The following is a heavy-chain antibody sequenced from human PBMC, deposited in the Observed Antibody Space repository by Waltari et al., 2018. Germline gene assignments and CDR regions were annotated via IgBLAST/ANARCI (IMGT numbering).Heavy chain of an antibody. Sequence: EVQLVESGGGLVQPGVSLRLSCAASGFTLSHYWMGWVRQAPGKGLEWVAGIKEDGGRKDYVDSVKGRFTISRDNAKSTLYLQMNSLRAEDTAVFYCVRNRGWQQFDFWGQGTLVTVSS. CDR2: IKEDGGRK. CDR1: GFTLSHYW. V-gene: IGHV3-7*01. J-gene: IGHJ4*02. CDR3: VRNRGWQQFDF. D-gene: IGHD2-15*01.